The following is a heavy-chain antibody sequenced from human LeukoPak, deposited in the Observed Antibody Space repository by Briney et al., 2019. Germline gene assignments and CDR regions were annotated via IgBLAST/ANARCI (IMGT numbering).Heavy chain of an antibody. CDR3: ARVNRWRNQLNSGYDPRYYYYYMDV. D-gene: IGHD5-12*01. Sequence: SVKVSCKASGGTFSSYAISWVRQAPGQGLEWMGGIIPIFGTANYAQKFQGRVTITADKSTSTAYMELSSLRSEDTAVYYCARVNRWRNQLNSGYDPRYYYYYMDVWGKGTTVTISS. V-gene: IGHV1-69*06. J-gene: IGHJ6*03. CDR1: GGTFSSYA. CDR2: IIPIFGTA.